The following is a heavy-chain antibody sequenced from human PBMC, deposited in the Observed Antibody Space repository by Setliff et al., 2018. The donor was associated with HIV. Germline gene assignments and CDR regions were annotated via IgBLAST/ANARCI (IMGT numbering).Heavy chain of an antibody. J-gene: IGHJ4*02. CDR3: TRPQYIYDNSDSDN. CDR2: IKTEAEGYAT. CDR1: GFTFSGSP. Sequence: PGGSLRLPCGASGFTFSGSPMHWVRQASGKGLEWVGRIKTEAEGYATAYAASVKGRFTISRDDSKNTAYLQMNSLKTEDTAIYYCTRPQYIYDNSDSDNWGQGALVTVSS. D-gene: IGHD3-22*01. V-gene: IGHV3-73*01.